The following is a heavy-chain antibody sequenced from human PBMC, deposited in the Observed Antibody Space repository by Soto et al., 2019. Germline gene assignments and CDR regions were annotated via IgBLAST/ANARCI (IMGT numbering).Heavy chain of an antibody. J-gene: IGHJ4*02. CDR1: GFTFSGYW. Sequence: EVQLVASGGNLVQPGGSLRLSCAASGFTFSGYWMSWVRQAPGKGLEWVANIRQDGSQTYYVDSVKGRFTISRDNAEDSLYLQMNSLRAEDTAIYYCARGGGYNYGQYLDYWGQGTLVTVSS. CDR2: IRQDGSQT. V-gene: IGHV3-7*03. D-gene: IGHD5-18*01. CDR3: ARGGGYNYGQYLDY.